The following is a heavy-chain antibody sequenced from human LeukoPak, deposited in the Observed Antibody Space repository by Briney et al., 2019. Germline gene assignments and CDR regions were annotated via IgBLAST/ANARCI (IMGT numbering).Heavy chain of an antibody. CDR1: GFTFSSYS. CDR3: ARYYDSSGYYPYYFDY. Sequence: GSLRLSCAASGFTFSSYSMNWIRQPPGKGLEWIGYIYYSGSTNYNPSLKSRVTTSVDTSKNQFSLKLSSVTAADTAVYYCARYYDSSGYYPYYFDYWGQGTLVTVSS. J-gene: IGHJ4*02. V-gene: IGHV4-59*01. D-gene: IGHD3-22*01. CDR2: IYYSGST.